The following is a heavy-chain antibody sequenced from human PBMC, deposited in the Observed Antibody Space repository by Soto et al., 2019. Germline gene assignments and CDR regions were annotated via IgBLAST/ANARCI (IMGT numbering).Heavy chain of an antibody. CDR1: GFTFSSYA. J-gene: IGHJ6*02. CDR3: AKAAVAIVDYYYGMDV. Sequence: GGSLRLSCAASGFTFSSYAMSWVRQAPGKGLEWVSAISGSGGSTYYADSVKGRFTISRDNSKNTLYLQMNSLRAEDTAVYYCAKAAVAIVDYYYGMDVWGQGTTVTVSS. D-gene: IGHD6-19*01. CDR2: ISGSGGST. V-gene: IGHV3-23*01.